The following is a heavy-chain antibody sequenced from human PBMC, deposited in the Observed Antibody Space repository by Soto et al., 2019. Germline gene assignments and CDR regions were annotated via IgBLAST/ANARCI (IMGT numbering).Heavy chain of an antibody. CDR1: GFTFSSYA. D-gene: IGHD4-17*01. J-gene: IGHJ5*02. CDR2: ISGSGGST. CDR3: AKTSPTYGDYVGWFDP. Sequence: EVQLLESGGGLVQPVGSLRLSCAASGFTFSSYAMSWVRQAPGKGLEWVSAISGSGGSTYYADSVKGRFTISRDNSKNTLYLQMNSLRAEDTAVYYCAKTSPTYGDYVGWFDPWGQGTLVTVSS. V-gene: IGHV3-23*01.